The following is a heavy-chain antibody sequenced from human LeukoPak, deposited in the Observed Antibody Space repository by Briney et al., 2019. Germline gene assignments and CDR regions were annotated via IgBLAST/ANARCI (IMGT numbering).Heavy chain of an antibody. Sequence: PSETLSLTCTVSGGSISSSSYYWGWIRQPPGKGLEWIGSIYYSGSTYYNPSLKSRVTISVDTSKNQFSLKLSSVTAADTAVYYCARESRGTMIVSVRAFDIWGQGAMVTVSS. J-gene: IGHJ3*02. CDR3: ARESRGTMIVSVRAFDI. D-gene: IGHD3-22*01. CDR1: GGSISSSSYY. V-gene: IGHV4-39*07. CDR2: IYYSGST.